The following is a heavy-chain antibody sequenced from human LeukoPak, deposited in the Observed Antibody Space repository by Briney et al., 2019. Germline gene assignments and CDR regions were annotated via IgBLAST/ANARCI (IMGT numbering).Heavy chain of an antibody. CDR2: ISDDGSHK. V-gene: IGHV3-30*18. CDR3: AKGRPHNSDSVEFDY. D-gene: IGHD5/OR15-5a*01. CDR1: GLTFNNYG. J-gene: IGHJ4*02. Sequence: PGRSLRLSCTMFGLTFNNYGVHWVRQAPGKGLEWVAGISDDGSHKYYGDSVKGRLTISRDNSRSMVYLQVNSLRAEDTAVYYCAKGRPHNSDSVEFDYWGQGTLSPSPQ.